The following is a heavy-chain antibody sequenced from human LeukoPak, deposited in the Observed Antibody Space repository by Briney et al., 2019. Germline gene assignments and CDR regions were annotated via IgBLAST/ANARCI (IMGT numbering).Heavy chain of an antibody. CDR2: ISYDGSNK. CDR1: GFTFSSYA. D-gene: IGHD6-13*01. V-gene: IGHV3-30-3*01. Sequence: PGGSLRLSCAASGFTFSSYAMHWVRQAPGKGLEWVAVISYDGSNKYYADSVKGRFTISRDNSKNTLYLQMNSLRAEDTTVYYCARISSSWPETWGQGTLVTVSS. J-gene: IGHJ5*02. CDR3: ARISSSWPET.